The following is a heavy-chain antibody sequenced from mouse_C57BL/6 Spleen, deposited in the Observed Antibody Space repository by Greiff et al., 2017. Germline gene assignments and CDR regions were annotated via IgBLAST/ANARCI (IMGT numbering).Heavy chain of an antibody. J-gene: IGHJ1*03. CDR1: GFSFTSYG. CDR3: AENSSGSRWYVDV. V-gene: IGHV2-5*01. CDR2: ICSGGST. D-gene: IGHD1-1*01. Sequence: QVQLKESGPGLVQPSQSLSITCTVSGFSFTSYGVHWVRQSPGKGLEWLGVICSGGSTNYNAAFMTRLSITKDNSKMQVFFKMNSLQAYDTAIYYCAENSSGSRWYVDVWGTGTTVTVSS.